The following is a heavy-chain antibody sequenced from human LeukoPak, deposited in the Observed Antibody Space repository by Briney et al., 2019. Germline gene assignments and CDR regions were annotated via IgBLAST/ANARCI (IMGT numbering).Heavy chain of an antibody. CDR1: GFTVSSNY. J-gene: IGHJ4*02. CDR3: ARGSTVDY. Sequence: PGGSLRLSCAASGFTVSSNYMNWVRQAPGKGLEWVSYISSSSSTIYYADSVKGRFTISRDNAKNSLYLQMNGLRAEDTAVYYCARGSTVDYWGQGTLVTVSS. V-gene: IGHV3-48*01. CDR2: ISSSSSTI.